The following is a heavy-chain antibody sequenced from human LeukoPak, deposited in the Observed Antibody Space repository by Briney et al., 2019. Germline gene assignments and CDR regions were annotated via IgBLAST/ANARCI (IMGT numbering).Heavy chain of an antibody. Sequence: GGSLRLSCAASGFTFSSYSMNWVRQAPGKGLEWVSVIYSGGSTYYADSVKGRFTISRDNSKNTLYLQMNSLRAEDTAVYYCAKGGYYDFWSGYFKDAFDIWGQGAMVTVSS. V-gene: IGHV3-23*03. D-gene: IGHD3-3*01. CDR3: AKGGYYDFWSGYFKDAFDI. J-gene: IGHJ3*02. CDR2: IYSGGST. CDR1: GFTFSSYS.